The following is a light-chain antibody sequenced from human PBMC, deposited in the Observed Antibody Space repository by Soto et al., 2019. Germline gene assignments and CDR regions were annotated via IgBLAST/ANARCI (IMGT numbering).Light chain of an antibody. J-gene: IGKJ5*01. CDR1: QTVTSNF. Sequence: VLTQSPGTLSLSPGESATLSCRASQTVTSNFLAWYQEKPGQAPRLLIYGASGRATGIPDRFSGSGSGTDFTLTISRLEPEDFAVYYCQQYTSSLITFGQGTRLEIK. CDR2: GAS. V-gene: IGKV3-20*01. CDR3: QQYTSSLIT.